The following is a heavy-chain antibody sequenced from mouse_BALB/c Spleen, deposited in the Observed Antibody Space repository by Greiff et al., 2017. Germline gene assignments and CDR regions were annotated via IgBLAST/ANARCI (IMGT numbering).Heavy chain of an antibody. CDR2: IYWDDDK. Sequence: QVTLKVSGPGILQPSQTLSLTCSFSGFSLSTSGMCLSWIRQPSGKGLEWLAHIYWDDDKRYNPSLKSRLTISKDTSSNQVFLKITSVDTADTATYYCARSGNRYTFMDYWGQGTSVTVSS. J-gene: IGHJ4*01. V-gene: IGHV8-12*01. D-gene: IGHD2-1*01. CDR1: GFSLSTSGMC. CDR3: ARSGNRYTFMDY.